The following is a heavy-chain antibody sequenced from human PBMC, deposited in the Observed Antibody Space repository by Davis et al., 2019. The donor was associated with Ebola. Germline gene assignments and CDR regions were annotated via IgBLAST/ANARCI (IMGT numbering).Heavy chain of an antibody. CDR3: ARNGVLWFRELSFNWFDP. D-gene: IGHD3-10*01. CDR2: INPSGGST. V-gene: IGHV1-46*01. CDR1: GYTFTSYY. J-gene: IGHJ5*02. Sequence: AASVKVSCKASGYTFTSYYMHWVRQAPGQGLEWMGIINPSGGSTSYAQKFQGRVTMTTDTSTSTAYMELRSLRSDDTAVYYCARNGVLWFRELSFNWFDPWGQGTLVTVSS.